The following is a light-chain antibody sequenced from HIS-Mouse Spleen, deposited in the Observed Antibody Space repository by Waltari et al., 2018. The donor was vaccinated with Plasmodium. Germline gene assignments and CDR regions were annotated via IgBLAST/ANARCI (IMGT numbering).Light chain of an antibody. J-gene: IGLJ2*01. CDR2: DDS. V-gene: IGLV3-21*02. CDR3: QVWDRSSDHPV. Sequence: SYVLTQPPSVSVAPGQTARITCGGNNIGSKSVHWYQQKPGQAPVLVGYDDSDRPSGIRERFSGANAGNTATLTISRVEAGDEAYYYCQVWDRSSDHPVFGGGTKLTVL. CDR1: NIGSKS.